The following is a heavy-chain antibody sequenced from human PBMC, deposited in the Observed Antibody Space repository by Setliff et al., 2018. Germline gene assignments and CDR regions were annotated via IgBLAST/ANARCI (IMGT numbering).Heavy chain of an antibody. J-gene: IGHJ5*02. V-gene: IGHV4-30-4*02. D-gene: IGHD3-10*01. CDR2: IYYTGKT. CDR3: ARTSTYVLGSGSYWDRWFDP. CDR1: GDSLSGDNYF. Sequence: SETLSLTCTVSGDSLSGDNYFWSWIRHLPGKGLQWLGHIYYTGKTYYNPSLKSRLEMSVDTSKREFALRLSSVTAADAAVYYCARTSTYVLGSGSYWDRWFDPWSQGTLVTVSS.